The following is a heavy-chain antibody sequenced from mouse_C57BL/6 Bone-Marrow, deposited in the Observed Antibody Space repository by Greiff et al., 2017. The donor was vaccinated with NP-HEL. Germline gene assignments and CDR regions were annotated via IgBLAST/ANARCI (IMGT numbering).Heavy chain of an antibody. CDR2: ISDGGSYT. V-gene: IGHV5-4*01. J-gene: IGHJ3*01. CDR1: GFTFSSYA. CDR3: ATRGFAY. Sequence: EVQRVESGGGLVKPGGSLKLSCAASGFTFSSYAMSWVRQTPEKRLEWVATISDGGSYTYYPDTVKGRFTISRDNAKNNLYLQMSHLKSEDTAMYYCATRGFAYWGQGTLVTVSA.